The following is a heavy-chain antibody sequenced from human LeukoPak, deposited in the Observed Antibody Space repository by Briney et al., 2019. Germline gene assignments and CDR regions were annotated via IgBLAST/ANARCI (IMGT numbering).Heavy chain of an antibody. V-gene: IGHV3-66*01. Sequence: GGSLRLSCAASGFTVSSNYMSWVRQAPGKGLEWVSVIYSGGSTYYADSVKGRFTISRDNSKNTLYLQMNSLRAEDTAVYYCAKDRWIRRISLAGQDYWGQGTLVTVSS. CDR3: AKDRWIRRISLAGQDY. D-gene: IGHD6-19*01. CDR1: GFTVSSNY. CDR2: IYSGGST. J-gene: IGHJ4*02.